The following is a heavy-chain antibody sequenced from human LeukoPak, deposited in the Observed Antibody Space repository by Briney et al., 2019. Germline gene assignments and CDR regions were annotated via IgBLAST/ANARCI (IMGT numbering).Heavy chain of an antibody. V-gene: IGHV1-69*05. CDR2: IIPIFGTA. D-gene: IGHD2-21*02. J-gene: IGHJ4*02. CDR3: ARSVLVTAILNY. CDR1: GGTFSSYA. Sequence: SVKVSCKASGGTFSSYAVSWVRQAPGQGLEWMGRIIPIFGTANYAQKFQGRVTITTDESTSTAYMELSSLRSEDTAVYYCARSVLVTAILNYWGQGTLVTVSS.